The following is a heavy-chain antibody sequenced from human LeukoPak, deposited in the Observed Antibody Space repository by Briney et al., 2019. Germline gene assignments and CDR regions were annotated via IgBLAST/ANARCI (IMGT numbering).Heavy chain of an antibody. CDR2: ISWDGGST. CDR1: GFTFDDYG. V-gene: IGHV3-43D*03. Sequence: PGGSLRLSCAASGFTFDDYGMSWVRQAPGKGLEWVSLISWDGGSTYYADSVKGRFTISRDNSKNSLYLQMNSLRAEDTALYYCAKDSDLVGTVTTSFDYWGQGTLVTVSS. J-gene: IGHJ4*02. D-gene: IGHD4-17*01. CDR3: AKDSDLVGTVTTSFDY.